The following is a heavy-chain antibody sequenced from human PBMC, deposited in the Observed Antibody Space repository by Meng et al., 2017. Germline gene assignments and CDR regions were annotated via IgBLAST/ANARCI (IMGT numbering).Heavy chain of an antibody. J-gene: IGHJ4*02. CDR3: ARDEQIGVHSNIDY. CDR2: ISSSSSYI. V-gene: IGHV3-21*01. Sequence: GESLKISCAASGFTFSSYSMSWVRQAPGKGLEWVSSISSSSSYIYYADSVKGRFTISRDNAKNSLYLQMNSLRAEDTAVYYCARDEQIGVHSNIDYWGQGTLVTVSS. CDR1: GFTFSSYS. D-gene: IGHD1/OR15-1a*01.